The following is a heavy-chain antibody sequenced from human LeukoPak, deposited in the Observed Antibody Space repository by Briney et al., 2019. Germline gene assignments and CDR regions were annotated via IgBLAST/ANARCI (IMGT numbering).Heavy chain of an antibody. CDR2: IYSGGST. CDR1: GFTVSSNY. Sequence: GGSLRLSCAASGFTVSSNYMSWVRQAPGKGLEWVSVIYSGGSTYYADSVKGRFTISRDNSKNTLYLQMNSLRAEDTAVYYCARLGVVGDLSAFDIWGQGTMVTVSS. CDR3: ARLGVVGDLSAFDI. J-gene: IGHJ3*02. V-gene: IGHV3-66*04. D-gene: IGHD1-26*01.